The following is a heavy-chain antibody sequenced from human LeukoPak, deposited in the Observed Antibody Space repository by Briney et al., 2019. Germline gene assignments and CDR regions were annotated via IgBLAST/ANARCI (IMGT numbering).Heavy chain of an antibody. V-gene: IGHV4-59*04. D-gene: IGHD4-17*01. CDR2: IYYSGST. J-gene: IGHJ4*02. CDR1: GGSITSYY. Sequence: PSETLSLTCTVSGGSITSYYWSWIRQPPGKGLEWIGYIYYSGSTYYNPSLKSRVTISVDTSKNQFSLKLSSVTAADTAVYYCARHYGDYYFDYWGQGTLVTVSS. CDR3: ARHYGDYYFDY.